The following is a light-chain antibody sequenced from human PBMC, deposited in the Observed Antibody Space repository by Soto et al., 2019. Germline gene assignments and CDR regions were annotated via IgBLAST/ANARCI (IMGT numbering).Light chain of an antibody. CDR3: CSYAGSSTYV. V-gene: IGLV2-23*01. CDR2: EAT. J-gene: IGLJ1*01. CDR1: SSDVGSYNL. Sequence: QSVLTQPASVSGSPGQSITISCTGTSSDVGSYNLVSWYQQHPGKPPKFMIYEATKRPSGVSNRFSGSKSGNTASLTISGLQAEDEADYYCCSYAGSSTYVFGTGTKVTVL.